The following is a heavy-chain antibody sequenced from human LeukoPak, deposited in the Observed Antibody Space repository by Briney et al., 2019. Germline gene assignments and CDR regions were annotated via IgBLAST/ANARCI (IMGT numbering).Heavy chain of an antibody. Sequence: PGGSLRLSCAAPGFTFSSYAMSWVRQAPGKGLEWVSAISGSGGSTYYADSVKGRFTISRDNSKNTLYLQMNSLRAEDTAVYYCAKDEELGYSYGAINYWGQGTLVTVSS. J-gene: IGHJ4*02. D-gene: IGHD5-18*01. CDR1: GFTFSSYA. V-gene: IGHV3-23*01. CDR2: ISGSGGST. CDR3: AKDEELGYSYGAINY.